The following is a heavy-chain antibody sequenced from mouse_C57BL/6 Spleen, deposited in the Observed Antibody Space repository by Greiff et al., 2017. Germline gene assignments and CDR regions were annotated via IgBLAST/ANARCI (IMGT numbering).Heavy chain of an antibody. CDR1: GFNIKDDY. V-gene: IGHV14-4*01. J-gene: IGHJ4*01. D-gene: IGHD2-4*01. Sequence: VQLQQSGAELVRPGASVKLSCTASGFNIKDDYMHWVKQRPEQGLEWIGWIDPENGDTEYASKFQGKATITADTSSNTAYLQLSSLTSEDAAVYYCTTGGMITTRVYYAMDYWGQGTSVTVSS. CDR3: TTGGMITTRVYYAMDY. CDR2: IDPENGDT.